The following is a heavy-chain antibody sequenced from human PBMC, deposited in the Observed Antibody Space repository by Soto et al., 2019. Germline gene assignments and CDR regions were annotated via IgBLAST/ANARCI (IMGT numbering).Heavy chain of an antibody. CDR2: INSDGRST. CDR3: ARVGGGVAATQYFFDY. CDR1: GFTFSGYW. J-gene: IGHJ4*02. D-gene: IGHD2-15*01. V-gene: IGHV3-74*01. Sequence: EVQLVESGGGLVQPGGSLGLSCAASGFTFSGYWMHWVRQVPGKGLVWVSRINSDGRSTTYADSVKGRFTISRDNAKNTLYLQMNSLRAGDTAVYYCARVGGGVAATQYFFDYWGQGTLVTVSS.